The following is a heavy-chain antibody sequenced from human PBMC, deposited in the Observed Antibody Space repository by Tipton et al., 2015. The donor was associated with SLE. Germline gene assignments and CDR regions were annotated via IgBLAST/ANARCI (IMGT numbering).Heavy chain of an antibody. Sequence: QLVQSGAEVKKPGESLKISCKGSGYSFTNYWIGWVRQMPGKGLEWMGIIYPGDSDTRYSPSFQGQVTISADKSISTAYLQWSGLKASDTAMYYCARRGDILTGGDAFAIWGQGTMVTVSS. D-gene: IGHD3-9*01. CDR3: ARRGDILTGGDAFAI. CDR1: GYSFTNYW. CDR2: IYPGDSDT. V-gene: IGHV5-51*01. J-gene: IGHJ3*02.